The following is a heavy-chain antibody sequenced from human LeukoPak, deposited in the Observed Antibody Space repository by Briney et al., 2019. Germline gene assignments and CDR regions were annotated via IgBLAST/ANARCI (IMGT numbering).Heavy chain of an antibody. CDR2: IYSSGST. V-gene: IGHV3-53*01. J-gene: IGHJ2*01. Sequence: GGSLRLSCAASGFTVSSNHMSWVRQAPGKGLEWVSVIYSSGSTYYADSVKGRFTISRDNSKNTLYLQMNSLRAEDTAVYYCARDIKFIGPTGSYWSFDLWGRGTLVTVSS. D-gene: IGHD3/OR15-3a*01. CDR3: ARDIKFIGPTGSYWSFDL. CDR1: GFTVSSNH.